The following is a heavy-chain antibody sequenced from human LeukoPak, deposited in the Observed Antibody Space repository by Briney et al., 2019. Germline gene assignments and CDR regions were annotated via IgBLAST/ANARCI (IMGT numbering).Heavy chain of an antibody. Sequence: SVKVSCKASGGTFSSDAINWVRQAPGQGLEWMGRIIPIFGTANYAQKFQGRVTITTDESTSTAYMELSSLRSEDTAVYYCAREDIDTAMGCIDYWGQGTLVTVSS. D-gene: IGHD5-18*01. J-gene: IGHJ4*02. CDR1: GGTFSSDA. CDR2: IIPIFGTA. CDR3: AREDIDTAMGCIDY. V-gene: IGHV1-69*05.